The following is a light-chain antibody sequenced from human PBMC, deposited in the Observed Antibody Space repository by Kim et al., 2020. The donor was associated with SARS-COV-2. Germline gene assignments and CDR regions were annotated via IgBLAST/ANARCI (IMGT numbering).Light chain of an antibody. CDR1: SMYVGSYNR. V-gene: IGLV2-18*02. CDR2: EVS. Sequence: QSVTIACTGTSMYVGSYNRVSWYQQSPGTAPKLMIYEVSNRPSGVPDRFSGSRSGNTASLTISGLQAEDEADYYCTSFISSSTPYFFGTGTKVTVL. J-gene: IGLJ1*01. CDR3: TSFISSSTPYF.